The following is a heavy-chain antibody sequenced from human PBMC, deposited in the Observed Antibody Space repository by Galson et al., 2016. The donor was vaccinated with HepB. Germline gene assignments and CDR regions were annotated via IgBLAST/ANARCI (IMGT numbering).Heavy chain of an antibody. D-gene: IGHD3-3*02. V-gene: IGHV4-39*07. CDR3: ARVPASTRFDY. CDR2: ISYSGST. J-gene: IGHJ4*02. Sequence: WIRQPPGKGLEWIAGISYSGSTTYYNPSLESRVTISIDTSKNQFSLKLNSVTAADTAVYYCARVPASTRFDYWGPGTLVTVSS.